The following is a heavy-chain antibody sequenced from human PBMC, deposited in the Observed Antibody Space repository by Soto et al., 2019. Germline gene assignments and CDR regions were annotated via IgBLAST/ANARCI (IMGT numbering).Heavy chain of an antibody. CDR1: GTSTTAYY. V-gene: IGHV4-59*12. D-gene: IGHD2-21*01. Sequence: PAETLSLTCNVSGTSTTAYYWTWIRQPPGKALEWIGNISYRGSAKYNPSLKGRVAISLDTSRNQFSLKLTPMTASDTAIYFCARDPELHGLDYWGQGTLVTVSS. CDR3: ARDPELHGLDY. J-gene: IGHJ4*02. CDR2: ISYRGSA.